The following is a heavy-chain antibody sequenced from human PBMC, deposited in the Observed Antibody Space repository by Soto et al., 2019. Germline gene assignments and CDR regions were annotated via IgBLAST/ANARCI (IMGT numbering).Heavy chain of an antibody. CDR1: GFTFSCYA. CDR2: ISGSGGST. J-gene: IGHJ4*02. V-gene: IGHV3-23*01. CDR3: AKDHLGPQYYFDY. Sequence: GGSLTLSCAACGFTFSCYAMNWVRQAPGKGLEWVSAISGSGGSTYYADSVKGRFTISRDNSKNTLYLQMNSLRAEDTAVYYCAKDHLGPQYYFDYWGQGTLVTVSS. D-gene: IGHD3-16*01.